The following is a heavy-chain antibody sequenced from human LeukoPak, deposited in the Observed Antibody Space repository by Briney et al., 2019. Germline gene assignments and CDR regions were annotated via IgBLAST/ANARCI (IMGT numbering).Heavy chain of an antibody. CDR1: GFTFSSYA. V-gene: IGHV3-23*01. CDR2: ISGSGGST. J-gene: IGHJ4*02. Sequence: GGSLRLSCAASGFTFSSYAMSWVRQAPGKGLEWVSAISGSGGSTYYADSVKGRFTISRDNAKNTLYLQMNNLRAEDTAVYYCAKHSSSIAARPVDYWGQGTLVTVSS. CDR3: AKHSSSIAARPVDY. D-gene: IGHD6-6*01.